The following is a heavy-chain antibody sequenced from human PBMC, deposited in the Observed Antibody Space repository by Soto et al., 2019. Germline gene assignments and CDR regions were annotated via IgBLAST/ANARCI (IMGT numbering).Heavy chain of an antibody. Sequence: ASVKVSCKVSGYTLTELSMHWVRQAPGKGLERMGGFDPEDGETIYAQKFQGRVTMTEDTSTDTAYMELSSLSSEDTALYYCATERYDILTGYYPYGMDVWGQGTTVTVSS. V-gene: IGHV1-24*01. CDR3: ATERYDILTGYYPYGMDV. D-gene: IGHD3-9*01. J-gene: IGHJ6*02. CDR1: GYTLTELS. CDR2: FDPEDGET.